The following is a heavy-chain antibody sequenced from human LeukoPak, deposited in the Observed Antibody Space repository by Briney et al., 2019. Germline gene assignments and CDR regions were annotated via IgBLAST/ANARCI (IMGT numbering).Heavy chain of an antibody. J-gene: IGHJ4*02. Sequence: ASVKVSCKASGGTFSSHAISWVRQAPGQGLEGVGGIIPIFGTTKYAQKFQGRVTITTDESTSTGYMELRSLRSDDTAVYYCARGDSGYDYGFDNWGQGTLVTVSS. D-gene: IGHD5-12*01. CDR2: IIPIFGTT. CDR1: GGTFSSHA. CDR3: ARGDSGYDYGFDN. V-gene: IGHV1-69*05.